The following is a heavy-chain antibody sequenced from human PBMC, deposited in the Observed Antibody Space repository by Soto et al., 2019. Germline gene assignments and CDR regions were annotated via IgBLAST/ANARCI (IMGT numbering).Heavy chain of an antibody. CDR3: AKAFLSARYCSSTSCYHIDY. Sequence: GGSLRLSCAASGFTFSSYGMHWVRQAPGKGLEWVAVISYDGSNKYYADSVKGRFTISRDNSKNTLYLQMNSLRAEDTAVYYCAKAFLSARYCSSTSCYHIDYWGQGTLVTVS. J-gene: IGHJ4*02. CDR1: GFTFSSYG. V-gene: IGHV3-30*18. D-gene: IGHD2-2*01. CDR2: ISYDGSNK.